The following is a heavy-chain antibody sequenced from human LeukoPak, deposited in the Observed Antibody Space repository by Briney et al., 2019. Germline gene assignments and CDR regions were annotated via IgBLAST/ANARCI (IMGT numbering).Heavy chain of an antibody. CDR2: ISGSGGRT. J-gene: IGHJ5*02. D-gene: IGHD2-21*02. V-gene: IGHV3-23*01. Sequence: GGSLRPSCAASGFTFSSYAMSWVRQAPGKGLEWVAAISGSGGRTYYADSVKGRFTISRNNSKNTLYLQMNSLRAEATAVYYCAKGGKVVTAPQYNGFDPWGQGTLVTVSS. CDR3: AKGGKVVTAPQYNGFDP. CDR1: GFTFSSYA.